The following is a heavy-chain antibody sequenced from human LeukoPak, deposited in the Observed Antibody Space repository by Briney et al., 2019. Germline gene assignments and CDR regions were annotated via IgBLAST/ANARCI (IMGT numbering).Heavy chain of an antibody. D-gene: IGHD2-2*01. CDR1: GFTFSSYW. Sequence: GGSLRLSCAASGFTFSSYWMSWVRQAPRKGLERVANIKQEGSEKYYVDSVKGRFTISRDNAKNTLYLQMNSLRAEDTAVYYCATHLAPQLSYWYFDLGGGGTLVTVSS. V-gene: IGHV3-7*01. CDR2: IKQEGSEK. J-gene: IGHJ2*01. CDR3: ATHLAPQLSYWYFDL.